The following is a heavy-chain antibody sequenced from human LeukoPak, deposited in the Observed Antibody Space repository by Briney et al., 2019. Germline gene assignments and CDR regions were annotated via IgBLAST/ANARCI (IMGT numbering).Heavy chain of an antibody. CDR2: IRYDGSNK. CDR3: AKDSGRSRYFDY. J-gene: IGHJ4*02. D-gene: IGHD2-2*01. CDR1: GFTFISYG. Sequence: GGSLRLSCAASGFTFISYGMHWGRQAPGKGLEWVAFIRYDGSNKYYADSVKGRFTIYRDNSKNTLYLQMNSLRAEDTAVYYCAKDSGRSRYFDYWGQGTLVTVSS. V-gene: IGHV3-30*02.